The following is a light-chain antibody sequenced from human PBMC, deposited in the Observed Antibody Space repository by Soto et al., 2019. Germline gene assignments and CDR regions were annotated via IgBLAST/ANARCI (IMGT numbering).Light chain of an antibody. Sequence: QSVLTQPPSASGSPGQSVTISCTGTSSDVGVYNFVSWYQQHPGKAPKLIIYEVSKRPSGVPDRFSGSKSGNTASLTVSGLQAEDEADYYCSSYSRSNNLGVFGGGTKLTVL. CDR3: SSYSRSNNLGV. CDR1: SSDVGVYNF. CDR2: EVS. J-gene: IGLJ2*01. V-gene: IGLV2-8*01.